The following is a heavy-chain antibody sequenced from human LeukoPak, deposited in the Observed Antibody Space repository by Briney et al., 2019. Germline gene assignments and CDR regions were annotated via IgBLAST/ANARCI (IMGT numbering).Heavy chain of an antibody. V-gene: IGHV4-38-2*02. CDR2: IYHSGST. D-gene: IGHD3-22*01. J-gene: IGHJ4*02. CDR3: ARSSQMIFDD. Sequence: SETLSLTCTVSGYSISSGCYWGWIRQPPGKGLEWIGSIYHSGSTYYNPSLKSRVTISVDTSKNQFSLKLSSVTAADTAVYYCARSSQMIFDDWGQGTLVTVSS. CDR1: GYSISSGCY.